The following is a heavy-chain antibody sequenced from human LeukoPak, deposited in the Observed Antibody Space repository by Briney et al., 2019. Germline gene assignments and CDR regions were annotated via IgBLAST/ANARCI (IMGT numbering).Heavy chain of an antibody. J-gene: IGHJ3*02. CDR1: GFTFSSYG. D-gene: IGHD2-2*01. Sequence: PGGSLRLSCAASGFTFSSYGMHWVRQAPGKGLEWVAFIRYDGSNKYYADSVKGRFTISRDNSKSSLYLQMNSLGAEDTAVYYCAPDIVVVPAAADAFDIGGQGTMVTVSS. CDR3: APDIVVVPAAADAFDI. V-gene: IGHV3-30*02. CDR2: IRYDGSNK.